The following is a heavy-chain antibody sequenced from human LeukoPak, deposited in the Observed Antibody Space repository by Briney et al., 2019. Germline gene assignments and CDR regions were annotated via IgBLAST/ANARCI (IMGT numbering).Heavy chain of an antibody. CDR2: IWYDGSNK. CDR1: GFTFDDYA. D-gene: IGHD1/OR15-1a*01. V-gene: IGHV3-33*06. J-gene: IGHJ4*02. Sequence: GGSLRLSCAASGFTFDDYAMHWVRQAPGKGLEWVAVIWYDGSNKYYADSVKGRFTISRDNSKNTLYLQMNSLRAEDTAVYYCAKGLTSDQQYWGQGTLVTVSS. CDR3: AKGLTSDQQY.